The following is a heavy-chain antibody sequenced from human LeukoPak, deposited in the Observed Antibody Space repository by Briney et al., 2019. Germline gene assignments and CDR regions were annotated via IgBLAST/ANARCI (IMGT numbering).Heavy chain of an antibody. V-gene: IGHV4-59*08. D-gene: IGHD2-15*01. CDR1: GGSISSYY. J-gene: IGHJ4*02. CDR2: IYYSGST. CDR3: ARVPPEDGPPFDY. Sequence: SETLSLTCTVSGGSISSYYWSWIRQPPGKGLEWIGYIYYSGSTNYNPSPKSRVTISVDTSKNQFSLKLSSVTAADTAVYYCARVPPEDGPPFDYWGQGTLVTVSS.